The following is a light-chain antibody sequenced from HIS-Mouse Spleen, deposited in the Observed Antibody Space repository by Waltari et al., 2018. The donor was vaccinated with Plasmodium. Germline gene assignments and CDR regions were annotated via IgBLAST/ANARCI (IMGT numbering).Light chain of an antibody. CDR2: EDS. V-gene: IGLV3-10*01. CDR3: YSTDSSGNHRV. CDR1: ALPTKY. J-gene: IGLJ3*02. Sequence: SYELTQPPSVSVSPGQTARITCSGAALPTKYAYWYQQKSGQATVLVIYEDSKRPSGIPERFSGSSSGTMATLTISGAQVEDEADYYCYSTDSSGNHRVFGGGTKLTVL.